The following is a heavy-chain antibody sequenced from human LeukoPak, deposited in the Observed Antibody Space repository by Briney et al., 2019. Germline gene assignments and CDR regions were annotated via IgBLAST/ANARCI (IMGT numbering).Heavy chain of an antibody. CDR1: GFTFSSYAM. J-gene: IGHJ4*02. CDR2: IYHSGST. CDR3: ARARTGDILTGYYTAYFDY. D-gene: IGHD3-9*01. Sequence: GSLRLSCAASGFTFSSYAMSWVRQPPGKGLEWIGEIYHSGSTNYNPSLKSRVTISVDKSKNQFSLKLSSVTAADTAVYYCARARTGDILTGYYTAYFDYWGQGTLVTVSS. V-gene: IGHV4-4*02.